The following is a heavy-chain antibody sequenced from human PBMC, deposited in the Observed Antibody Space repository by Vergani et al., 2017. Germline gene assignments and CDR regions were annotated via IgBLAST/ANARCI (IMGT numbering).Heavy chain of an antibody. CDR3: AGDWPMRKPGRAVAGTEDCAFDV. CDR1: GGSISSYY. D-gene: IGHD6-19*01. CDR2: IYISGST. V-gene: IGHV4-4*07. J-gene: IGHJ3*01. Sequence: QVQLQESGPGLVKPSETLSLTCTVSGGSISSYYWSWIRQPAGKGLEWIGRIYISGSTNYNPSLKSRVTMSVDTSKNQFSLKLSSVTAADTAVYYCAGDWPMRKPGRAVAGTEDCAFDVWGQGTMVTVSS.